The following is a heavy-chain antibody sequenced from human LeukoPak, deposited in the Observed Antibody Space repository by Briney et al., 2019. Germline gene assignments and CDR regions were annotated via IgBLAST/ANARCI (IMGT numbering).Heavy chain of an antibody. V-gene: IGHV3-7*03. J-gene: IGHJ4*02. CDR1: GFSFSNFW. CDR3: AREWGIDY. CDR2: IRQDGSER. Sequence: GGSLRLSCAASGFSFSNFWMNWVRQAPGKGLEWVATIRQDGSERLYVDSVKGRFAISRDNAKNSLYLQMNSLRAVDTAVYYCAREWGIDYWGQGTLVTVSS. D-gene: IGHD3-16*01.